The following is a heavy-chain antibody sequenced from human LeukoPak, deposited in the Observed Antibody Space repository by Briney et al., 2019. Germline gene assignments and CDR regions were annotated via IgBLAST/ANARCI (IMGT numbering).Heavy chain of an antibody. CDR3: ARGLSHDFWSGYKPTGFDY. CDR2: IYYSGST. Sequence: SETLSLTCTVSGGSISSYYWSWIRQPPGKGLEWIGYIYYSGSTNYNPSLKSRVTISVDTSKNQFSLTLSSVTAADTAVYYCARGLSHDFWSGYKPTGFDYWGQGTLVTVSS. J-gene: IGHJ4*02. D-gene: IGHD3-3*01. CDR1: GGSISSYY. V-gene: IGHV4-59*01.